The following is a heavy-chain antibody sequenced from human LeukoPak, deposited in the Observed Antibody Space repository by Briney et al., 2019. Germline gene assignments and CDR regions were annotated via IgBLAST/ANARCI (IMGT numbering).Heavy chain of an antibody. D-gene: IGHD3-10*01. CDR2: ISAYNGNT. CDR1: GYTFTSYG. V-gene: IGHV1-18*01. CDR3: ARAGDSSSGSYYNSNWFDP. Sequence: ASVKVSCKASGYTFTSYGISWVRQAPGQGLEWMGWISAYNGNTNYAQKLQGRVTMTTDTSTSTAYMELRSLRSDDTAVYYCARAGDSSSGSYYNSNWFDPWGQGTPVTVSS. J-gene: IGHJ5*02.